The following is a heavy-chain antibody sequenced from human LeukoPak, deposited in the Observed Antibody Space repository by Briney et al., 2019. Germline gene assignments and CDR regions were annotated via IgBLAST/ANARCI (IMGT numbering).Heavy chain of an antibody. V-gene: IGHV3-23*01. D-gene: IGHD6-6*01. CDR3: AKSYSNSRRDAFDI. Sequence: GGSLRLSCAASGFIFSGYAMSWVRQAPGKGLEWVSAISGGGGATYYADSVKGRFTISRDNSKNTLYLQMNSLRAEDTAVYYCAKSYSNSRRDAFDIWGQGTMVTVSS. CDR2: ISGGGGAT. J-gene: IGHJ3*02. CDR1: GFIFSGYA.